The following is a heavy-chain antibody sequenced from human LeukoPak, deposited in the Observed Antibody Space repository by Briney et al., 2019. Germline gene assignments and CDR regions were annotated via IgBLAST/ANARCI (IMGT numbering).Heavy chain of an antibody. CDR1: GGSISSSSYY. J-gene: IGHJ5*02. V-gene: IGHV4-39*02. CDR3: AREDVVVVAATYNWFDP. CDR2: IYYSGST. D-gene: IGHD2-15*01. Sequence: SSETLSLTCTVSGGSISSSSYYWGWIRQPPGKGLEWIGSIYYSGSTYYNPSLKSRVTISVDTSKNQFSLKLSSVTAADTAVYYCAREDVVVVAATYNWFDPWGQGTLVTVSS.